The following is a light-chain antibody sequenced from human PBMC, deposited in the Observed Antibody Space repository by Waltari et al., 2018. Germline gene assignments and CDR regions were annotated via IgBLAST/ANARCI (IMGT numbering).Light chain of an antibody. CDR2: DAS. J-gene: IGKJ3*01. CDR3: RQRSSWGFT. Sequence: EIVLTQSPATVSLSPGESATLSCRASQSVTTLLAWYQQRPGQAPRLLIYDASNRATGIPARFSGSGFGTGFTLTISNLDPEDSAIYYCRQRSSWGFTFGPGTKVEIK. CDR1: QSVTTL. V-gene: IGKV3-11*01.